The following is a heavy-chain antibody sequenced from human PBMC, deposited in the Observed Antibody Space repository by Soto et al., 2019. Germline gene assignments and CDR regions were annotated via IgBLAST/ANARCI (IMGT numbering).Heavy chain of an antibody. V-gene: IGHV4-30-4*01. Sequence: SETLSLTCTVSGGSISSGDYYWSWIRQPPGKGLEWIGYIYYGGSTYYNPSLKSRVTISVDTSKNQFSLKLSSVTAADTAVYYCASGSGDWFDPWGQGTLVTVSS. CDR3: ASGSGDWFDP. CDR1: GGSISSGDYY. D-gene: IGHD6-25*01. CDR2: IYYGGST. J-gene: IGHJ5*02.